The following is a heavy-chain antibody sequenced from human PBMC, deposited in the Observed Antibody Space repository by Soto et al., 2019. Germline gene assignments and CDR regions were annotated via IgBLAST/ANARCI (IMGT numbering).Heavy chain of an antibody. CDR3: ETKFGLDR. J-gene: IGHJ5*02. D-gene: IGHD3-10*01. Sequence: GSLRLSCAASGFTFTTYSMNWVRQAPGKGLEWVSYISTSSSTIYYADSVKGRFTISRDNAKNSLYLQMNSLRAEDTAVYYWETKFGLDRGARGTLVPVSS. V-gene: IGHV3-48*01. CDR2: ISTSSSTI. CDR1: GFTFTTYS.